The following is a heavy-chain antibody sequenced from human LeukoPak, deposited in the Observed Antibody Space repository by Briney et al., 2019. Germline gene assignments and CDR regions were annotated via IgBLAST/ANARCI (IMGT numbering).Heavy chain of an antibody. J-gene: IGHJ5*02. CDR2: VYHTGST. CDR1: GYSISSDCY. V-gene: IGHV4-38-2*02. CDR3: ARESSSSTYNWFDP. Sequence: PSETLSLTCIVSGYSISSDCYWGWIRQPPGKGLKWIGSVYHTGSTYYNPSLKSRVTISADTSKNQFSLKLSSVTAADTAVYYCARESSSSTYNWFDPWGQGTLVTVSS. D-gene: IGHD6-6*01.